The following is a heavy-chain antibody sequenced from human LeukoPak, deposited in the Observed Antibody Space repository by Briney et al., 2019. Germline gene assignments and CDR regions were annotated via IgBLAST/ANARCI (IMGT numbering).Heavy chain of an antibody. CDR3: LISSSGVDTAMVFDY. CDR1: GFTVSSNY. Sequence: GGSLRLSCAASGFTVSSNYMSWVRQAPGEGLEWVSVIYSGGSTYYADSVKGRFTISRDNSKNTLYLQMNSLRAEDTAVYYCLISSSGVDTAMVFDYWGQGTLVTVSS. J-gene: IGHJ4*02. V-gene: IGHV3-53*01. CDR2: IYSGGST. D-gene: IGHD5-18*01.